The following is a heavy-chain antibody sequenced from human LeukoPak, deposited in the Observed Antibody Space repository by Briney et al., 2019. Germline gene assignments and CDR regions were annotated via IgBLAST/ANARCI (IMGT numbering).Heavy chain of an antibody. J-gene: IGHJ4*02. CDR3: ASRTYYYDSSGYQAGYYFDY. CDR2: INHSGST. V-gene: IGHV4-39*07. D-gene: IGHD3-22*01. Sequence: PSETLSLTCTVSGGSISSSSYYWSWLRQPPGKGLEWIGEINHSGSTNYNPSLKSRVTISVDTSKNQSSLKLSSVTAADTAVYYCASRTYYYDSSGYQAGYYFDYWGQGTLVTVSS. CDR1: GGSISSSSYY.